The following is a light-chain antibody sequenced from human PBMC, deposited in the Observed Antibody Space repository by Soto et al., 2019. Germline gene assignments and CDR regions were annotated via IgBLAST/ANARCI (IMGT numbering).Light chain of an antibody. Sequence: EIMMMSSHVKMAVSGERGDIRGCRASQSVGTKLAWYQQKPGQAPRLLIYDATTRATDIPARFSGSGSGTAYILTLRTLQSEEFAVSFCQRSNASPWTFGQGTKVDIK. CDR2: DAT. J-gene: IGKJ1*01. V-gene: IGKV3-15*01. CDR3: QRSNASPWT. CDR1: QSVGTK.